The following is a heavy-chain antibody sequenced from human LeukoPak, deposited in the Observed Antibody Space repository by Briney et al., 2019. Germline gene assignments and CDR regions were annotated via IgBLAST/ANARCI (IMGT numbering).Heavy chain of an antibody. D-gene: IGHD3-22*01. V-gene: IGHV4-59*08. J-gene: IGHJ6*02. CDR3: ARFVVDYYYYGMDV. CDR1: GGSIRSYY. Sequence: SSETLSLTCTVPGGSIRSYYWSWIRQPPGKGLEWVGYIYYSGSTNYNPSLKSRVTISVDTSKNQFSLKLSSVTAADTAVYYCARFVVDYYYYGMDVWGQGTTVTVSS. CDR2: IYYSGST.